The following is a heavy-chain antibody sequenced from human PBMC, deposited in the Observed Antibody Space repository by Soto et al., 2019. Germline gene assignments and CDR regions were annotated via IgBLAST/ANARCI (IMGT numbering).Heavy chain of an antibody. V-gene: IGHV5-10-1*01. CDR3: ARRHIAATISPGGAFDI. Sequence: SPSFQGHVTISADKSISTAYLQWSSLKASDTAMYFCARRHIAATISPGGAFDIWGQGTMVTVSS. D-gene: IGHD6-25*01. J-gene: IGHJ3*02.